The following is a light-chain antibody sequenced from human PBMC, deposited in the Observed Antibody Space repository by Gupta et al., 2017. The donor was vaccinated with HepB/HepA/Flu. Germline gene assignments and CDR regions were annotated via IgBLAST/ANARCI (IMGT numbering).Light chain of an antibody. CDR2: TAS. J-gene: IGKJ4*01. CDR1: QSISTC. V-gene: IGKV1-39*01. Sequence: DIQMTQSPSSLSAFVGDRVTITCRASQSISTCLNWYQQKAGRAPKLLIYTASSLQSGVPSRFSGSGSGTDFTLTISRLQPEDFATYYCQQSDITPLTFGGGTKVEI. CDR3: QQSDITPLT.